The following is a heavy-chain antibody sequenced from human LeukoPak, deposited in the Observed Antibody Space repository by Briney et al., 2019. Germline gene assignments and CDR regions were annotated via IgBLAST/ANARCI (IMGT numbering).Heavy chain of an antibody. CDR3: ARVWNWNYLNSNWFDP. D-gene: IGHD1-7*01. J-gene: IGHJ5*02. V-gene: IGHV4-34*01. Sequence: SETLSLTCAVYGGSFSGYYWSWIRQPPGKGLEWIGEINHSGSTNYNPSLKSRVTISVDTSKNQFSLKLSSVTAADTAVYYCARVWNWNYLNSNWFDPWGQGTLVTVSS. CDR1: GGSFSGYY. CDR2: INHSGST.